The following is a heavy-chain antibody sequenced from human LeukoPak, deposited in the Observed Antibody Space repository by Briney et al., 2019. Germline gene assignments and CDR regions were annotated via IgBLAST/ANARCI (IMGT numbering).Heavy chain of an antibody. CDR3: AKGDTAMVTRGYFDY. J-gene: IGHJ4*02. Sequence: SLRLSCAASGFTFDDYAMHWVRQAPGKGLEWVSGISWNSGSIGYAGSVKGRFTISRDNAKNSLYLQMNSLRAEDTALYYCAKGDTAMVTRGYFDYWGQGTLVTVSS. V-gene: IGHV3-9*01. CDR2: ISWNSGSI. D-gene: IGHD5-18*01. CDR1: GFTFDDYA.